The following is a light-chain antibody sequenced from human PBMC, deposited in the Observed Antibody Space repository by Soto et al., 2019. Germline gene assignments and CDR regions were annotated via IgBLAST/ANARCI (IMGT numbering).Light chain of an antibody. V-gene: IGLV1-40*01. CDR2: GNT. J-gene: IGLJ1*01. CDR3: QSYENSRTGFYV. CDR1: SSDIGAGFD. Sequence: QSVLTQPPSVSGAPGQRVTISCTGSSSDIGAGFDVHWYQHLPGTAPKLLIYGNTNRPSGVPVRFSGSKSGTSASLVITGLRAEDEADYYCQSYENSRTGFYVFGTGTKLTVL.